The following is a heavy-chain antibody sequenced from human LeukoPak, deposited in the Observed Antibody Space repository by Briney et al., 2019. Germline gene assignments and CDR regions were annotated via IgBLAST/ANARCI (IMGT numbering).Heavy chain of an antibody. CDR3: AREDTDYDILTGYYSRNWFDP. CDR1: GYTFTSYY. D-gene: IGHD3-9*01. CDR2: INPSGGST. J-gene: IGHJ5*02. Sequence: GASVKVSCKASGYTFTSYYMHWVRQAPGQGLEWMGIINPSGGSTSYAQKFQGRVTITADKSTSTAYMELSSLRSEDTAVYYCAREDTDYDILTGYYSRNWFDPWGQGTLVTVSS. V-gene: IGHV1-46*01.